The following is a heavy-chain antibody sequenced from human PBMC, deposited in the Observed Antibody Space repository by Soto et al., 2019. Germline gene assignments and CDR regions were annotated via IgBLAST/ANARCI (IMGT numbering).Heavy chain of an antibody. V-gene: IGHV3-23*01. CDR1: GFTFSSYA. Sequence: GGSLRLSCAASGFTFSSYAMSWVRQAPGKGLEWVSAISGSGGSTYYADSVKGRFTISRDNSKNTLYLQMNSLRAEDTAAYYCAKDGFGDDSSGYYYGYYFDYWGQGTLVTVSS. CDR2: ISGSGGST. J-gene: IGHJ4*02. CDR3: AKDGFGDDSSGYYYGYYFDY. D-gene: IGHD3-22*01.